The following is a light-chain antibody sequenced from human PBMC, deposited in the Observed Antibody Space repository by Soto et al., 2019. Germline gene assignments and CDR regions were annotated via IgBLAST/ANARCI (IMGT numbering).Light chain of an antibody. Sequence: EIVMTQSPATLSVSPGERATLSCRASQSVSSNLAWYQRKPGQPPRLLIYGASTRATGIPARFSGSGSGTEFTLTISSLQSEDCAVYCCQQYNNWPPWTFGQGTKVEIK. V-gene: IGKV3-15*01. CDR3: QQYNNWPPWT. CDR2: GAS. CDR1: QSVSSN. J-gene: IGKJ1*01.